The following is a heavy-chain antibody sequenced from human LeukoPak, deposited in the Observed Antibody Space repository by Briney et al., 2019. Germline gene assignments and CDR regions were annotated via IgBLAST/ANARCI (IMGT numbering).Heavy chain of an antibody. J-gene: IGHJ4*02. CDR2: ISRSGSTT. CDR1: GFTFNRHG. V-gene: IGHV3-21*01. CDR3: ARGRPRFSGSYAAPF. Sequence: GGSLRLSCVASGFTFNRHGMNWVRQAPGKGLEWVSAISRSGSTTSYADSVKGRFTISRDNAKNSLYLQMNSLRGEDTAVYYCARGRPRFSGSYAAPFWGQGTLVTVSS. D-gene: IGHD1-26*01.